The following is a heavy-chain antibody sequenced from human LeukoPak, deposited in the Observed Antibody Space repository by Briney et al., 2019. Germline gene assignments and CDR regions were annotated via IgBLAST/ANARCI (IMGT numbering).Heavy chain of an antibody. D-gene: IGHD4-17*01. J-gene: IGHJ4*02. V-gene: IGHV3-48*03. CDR3: VRVAVTTGDLDY. Sequence: GGSRRLSCAASGFIFISYGMNWVRQAPGKGLEWVSYISTSGSTIYYADSVKGRFTISRDNAKNSLYLQMNSLRAEDTAVYYCVRVAVTTGDLDYWGQGTLVTVSS. CDR2: ISTSGSTI. CDR1: GFIFISYG.